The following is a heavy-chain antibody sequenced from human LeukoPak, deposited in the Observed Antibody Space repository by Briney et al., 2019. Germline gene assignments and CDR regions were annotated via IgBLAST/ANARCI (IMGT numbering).Heavy chain of an antibody. V-gene: IGHV1-2*04. J-gene: IGHJ6*02. CDR2: INPNSGGT. D-gene: IGHD3-10*01. CDR1: GYTFTGYY. Sequence: GASVKVSCKASGYTFTGYYMHWVRQAPGQGLEWMGWINPNSGGTNYAQKFQGWVTMTRDTSISTAYMELSRLRSDDTAVYYCARERWGHYGSGSYWYYYYYGMDVWGQGTTVIVSS. CDR3: ARERWGHYGSGSYWYYYYYGMDV.